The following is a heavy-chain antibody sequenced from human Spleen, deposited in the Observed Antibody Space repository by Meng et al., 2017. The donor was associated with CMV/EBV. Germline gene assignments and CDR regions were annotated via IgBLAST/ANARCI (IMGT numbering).Heavy chain of an antibody. CDR3: ARVNRIASITMISYYYYGMDV. D-gene: IGHD3-22*01. V-gene: IGHV4-59*01. J-gene: IGHJ6*02. Sequence: SETLSLTCTVSGGSISSYYWSWIPQPPGKGLEWVGYIYYSGSSNYNHSLKSRVTLSVDTSKNHFSLKLSSVTAADTAVYYCARVNRIASITMISYYYYGMDVWGQGTTVTVSS. CDR1: GGSISSYY. CDR2: IYYSGSS.